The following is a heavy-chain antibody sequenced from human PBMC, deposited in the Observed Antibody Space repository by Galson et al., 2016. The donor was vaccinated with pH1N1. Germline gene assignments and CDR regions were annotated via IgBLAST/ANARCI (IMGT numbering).Heavy chain of an antibody. CDR3: ARGLVEMATIWWYFDL. CDR2: IWYDGSNK. Sequence: SLRLSCAASGVTVSNNYMSWVRQAPGKGLEWVAVIWYDGSNKYYVDSVKGRFTISRDNSKNTLYLQMNSLRAEDTAVYYCARGLVEMATIWWYFDLWGRGTLVTVSS. V-gene: IGHV3-33*08. J-gene: IGHJ2*01. CDR1: GVTVSNNY. D-gene: IGHD5-24*01.